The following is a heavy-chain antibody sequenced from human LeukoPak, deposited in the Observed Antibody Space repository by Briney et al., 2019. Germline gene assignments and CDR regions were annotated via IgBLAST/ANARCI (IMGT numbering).Heavy chain of an antibody. CDR2: ISSSGGNT. Sequence: GGSLRLSCSASGFTFSSYAMHWVRQAPGKGLEYVSSISSSGGNTYYADSLKGRFTISRDNSKNTLYIQMDSLRAEDTAVYYCVKALSGWYPRKLFDYWGQGTLVTVSS. D-gene: IGHD6-19*01. V-gene: IGHV3-64*05. CDR3: VKALSGWYPRKLFDY. J-gene: IGHJ4*02. CDR1: GFTFSSYA.